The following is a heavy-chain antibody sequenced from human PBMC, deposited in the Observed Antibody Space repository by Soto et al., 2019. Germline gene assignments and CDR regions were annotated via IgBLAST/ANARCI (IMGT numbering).Heavy chain of an antibody. CDR3: ARGGTIRQWLAQNWFDP. Sequence: PGGSLRLSCAASGFTLSSYNMNWVRQAPGKGLEWVSYISTTNTIYQTDSVKGRFTISRDNAKNSVYLQMNSLRDEDTAVYYCARGGTIRQWLAQNWFDPWGQGTLVTVSS. CDR2: ISTTNTI. V-gene: IGHV3-48*02. D-gene: IGHD6-19*01. CDR1: GFTLSSYN. J-gene: IGHJ5*02.